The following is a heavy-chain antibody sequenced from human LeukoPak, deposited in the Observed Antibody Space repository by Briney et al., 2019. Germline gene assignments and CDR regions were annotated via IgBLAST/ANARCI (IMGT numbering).Heavy chain of an antibody. J-gene: IGHJ3*02. CDR1: GYTFTSYG. Sequence: ASVKVSCKASGYTFTSYGISWVRQAPGQGLEWMGWISAYNGNTNYAQKLQGRVTMTTDTSTSTAYMELRSLRSDDTAVYYCATLGHLAAAPPEDAFDIWGQGTMVTVSS. CDR2: ISAYNGNT. V-gene: IGHV1-18*01. CDR3: ATLGHLAAAPPEDAFDI. D-gene: IGHD6-13*01.